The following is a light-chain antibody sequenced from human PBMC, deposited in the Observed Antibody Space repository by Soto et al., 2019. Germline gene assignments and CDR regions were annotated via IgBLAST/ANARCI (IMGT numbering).Light chain of an antibody. CDR2: DAS. J-gene: IGKJ1*01. CDR3: QQRSSWPPT. CDR1: QSVSSY. Sequence: EIVLTQSPATLSLSPGERATLSCRASQSVSSYLAWYQQKPGQAPRLLIYDASNRATGIPARFSGSGSGTDFTLNISSLEPEDFAVYFCQQRSSWPPTFGQGTKVEIK. V-gene: IGKV3-11*01.